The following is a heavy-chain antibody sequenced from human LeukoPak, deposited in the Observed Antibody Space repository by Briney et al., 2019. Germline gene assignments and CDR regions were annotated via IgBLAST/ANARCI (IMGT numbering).Heavy chain of an antibody. CDR3: ARDLNYYDSSGYGEAAFDI. V-gene: IGHV4-59*01. D-gene: IGHD3-22*01. J-gene: IGHJ3*02. CDR2: IHYSGSA. CDR1: GGSISSDY. Sequence: SETLSLTCTVSGGSISSDYWSWIRQPPGKGPEWMGYIHYSGSANYNPSLKSRVTISGDTSKNQFSLKLSSVTAADTAVYYCARDLNYYDSSGYGEAAFDIWGQGTMVTVSS.